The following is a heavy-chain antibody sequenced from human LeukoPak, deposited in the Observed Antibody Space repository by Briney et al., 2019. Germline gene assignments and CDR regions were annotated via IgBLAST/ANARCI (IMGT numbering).Heavy chain of an antibody. CDR1: GYTFTGYY. V-gene: IGHV1-2*02. Sequence: ASVKVSCKASGYTFTGYYMYWVRQAPGQGLEWMGGINPNSGGTNYAQKFQGRVTMTRDTSISTGYMELRRLRSDDTAVYYCARDRLGYCSGGSCYAETAFDIWGQGTMVTVSP. D-gene: IGHD2-15*01. J-gene: IGHJ3*02. CDR2: INPNSGGT. CDR3: ARDRLGYCSGGSCYAETAFDI.